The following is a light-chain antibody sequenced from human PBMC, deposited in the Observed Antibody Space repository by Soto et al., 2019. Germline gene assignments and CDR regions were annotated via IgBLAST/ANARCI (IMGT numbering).Light chain of an antibody. CDR3: SSFTTSSTYV. J-gene: IGLJ1*01. Sequence: QSALTQPASVSGSPGQSITISCTGTSIDVGRYNYVSWYQQHPGKAPKLMIYEVNNRPSGISNRFSGSKSDNTASLTISGLQADDEADYYCSSFTTSSTYVFGTGTKVTVL. V-gene: IGLV2-14*01. CDR2: EVN. CDR1: SIDVGRYNY.